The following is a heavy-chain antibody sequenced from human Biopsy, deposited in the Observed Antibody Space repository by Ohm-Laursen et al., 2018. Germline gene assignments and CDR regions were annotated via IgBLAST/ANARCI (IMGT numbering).Heavy chain of an antibody. CDR2: FAPENGKT. CDR3: AADINVWNVNY. Sequence: SVKVSCKVSGYTLNELSMHWARQVPGKGLEWMGGFAPENGKTVYAQNFQARVSLTEDTSTDTAYMELRSLRSEDTAVYYCAADINVWNVNYWGQGTLVIVSS. V-gene: IGHV1-24*01. J-gene: IGHJ4*02. D-gene: IGHD1-1*01. CDR1: GYTLNELS.